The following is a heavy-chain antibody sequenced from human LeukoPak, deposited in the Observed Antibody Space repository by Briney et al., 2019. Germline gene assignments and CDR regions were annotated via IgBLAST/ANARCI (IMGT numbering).Heavy chain of an antibody. CDR3: ARDQAVTAPTFDS. CDR2: ISGNSAYI. Sequence: PGGSLRLSCAASAFTFSTYSMNWVRQAPGKWLEWVSSISGNSAYISYADSVKGRFTISRDNAKNSLYLQMNSLRAEDTAVYYCARDQAVTAPTFDSWGQGTLVTVSS. V-gene: IGHV3-21*01. J-gene: IGHJ4*02. D-gene: IGHD2-21*02. CDR1: AFTFSTYS.